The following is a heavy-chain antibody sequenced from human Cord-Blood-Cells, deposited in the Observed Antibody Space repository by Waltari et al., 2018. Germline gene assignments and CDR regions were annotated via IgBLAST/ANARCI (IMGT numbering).Heavy chain of an antibody. CDR3: ARGVGGNFDY. D-gene: IGHD2-15*01. CDR2: INHSGST. V-gene: IGHV4-34*01. CDR1: GGSFSGYY. J-gene: IGHJ4*02. Sequence: LKPSETLSLTCAVYGGSFSGYYWSWIRQPPGKGLEWIGEINHSGSTNYNPSLKSRVTISVDTSKNQFSLKLSSVTAADTAVYYCARGVGGNFDYWGQGTLVTVSS.